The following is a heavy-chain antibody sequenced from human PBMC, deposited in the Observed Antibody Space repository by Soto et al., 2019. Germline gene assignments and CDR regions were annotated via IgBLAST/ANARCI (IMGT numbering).Heavy chain of an antibody. V-gene: IGHV4-59*01. CDR1: GGSISSYY. J-gene: IGHJ4*02. CDR2: IYYSGST. Sequence: PSETLSLTCTVSGGSISSYYWIWIRQPPGKGLEWIGYIYYSGSTNYNPSLKSRVTISVDTSKNQFSLKLSSVTAADTAVYYCAIFLTDYFGYWGQGTLVTVSS. D-gene: IGHD7-27*01. CDR3: AIFLTDYFGY.